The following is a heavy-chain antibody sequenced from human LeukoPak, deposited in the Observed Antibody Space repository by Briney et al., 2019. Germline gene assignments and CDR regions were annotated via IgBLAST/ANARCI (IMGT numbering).Heavy chain of an antibody. CDR2: MTGSTRTT. CDR1: GFIFNGYG. CDR3: AKDQLNRFCSGGSCSVTHDY. J-gene: IGHJ4*02. Sequence: PGGSLRLSCAASGFIFNGYGMSWVRQAPGQGLEWVSSMTGSTRTTYYTDSVKGRSIISRDNSRNTLYLQMNSLRAEDTAVYYCAKDQLNRFCSGGSCSVTHDYWGQGTLVTVSS. V-gene: IGHV3-23*01. D-gene: IGHD2-15*01.